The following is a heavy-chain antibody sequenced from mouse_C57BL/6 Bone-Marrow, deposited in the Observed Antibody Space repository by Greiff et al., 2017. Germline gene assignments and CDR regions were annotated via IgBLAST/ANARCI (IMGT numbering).Heavy chain of an antibody. CDR3: ATYDYCARDY. CDR2: IDPSDSYT. Sequence: QVQLQQPGAELVRPGTSVKLSCKASGYTFTSYWMHWVKQRPGQGLEWIGVIDPSDSYTNYTQKFKGKATLTVDTSSSTAYMQLSSLTSEASAVYYCATYDYCARDYWGQGTSVTVSS. V-gene: IGHV1-59*01. CDR1: GYTFTSYW. J-gene: IGHJ4*01. D-gene: IGHD6-5*01.